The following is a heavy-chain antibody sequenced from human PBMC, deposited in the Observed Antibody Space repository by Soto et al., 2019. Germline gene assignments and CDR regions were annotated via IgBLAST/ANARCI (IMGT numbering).Heavy chain of an antibody. V-gene: IGHV4-59*01. D-gene: IGHD1-1*01. CDR1: GGSISSYY. CDR2: IYYSGST. CDR3: ARGGTTAVRKGAGFDYYYYGMDV. J-gene: IGHJ6*01. Sequence: QVQLQESGPGLVKPSETLSLTCTVSGGSISSYYWSWIRQPPGKGLEWIGYIYYSGSTNYNPSPKSRVTISVDTSKNQFSLKLSSVTAADTAVYYCARGGTTAVRKGAGFDYYYYGMDVW.